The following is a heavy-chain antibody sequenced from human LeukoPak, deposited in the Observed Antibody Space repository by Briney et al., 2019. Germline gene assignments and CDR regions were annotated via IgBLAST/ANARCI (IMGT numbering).Heavy chain of an antibody. Sequence: SSETLSLTCAVYGGSFSGYYWSWIRQPPGKGLEWIGETNHSGSTNYNPSLKSRVTISVDTSKNQFSLKLSSVTAADTAVYYCARGVHGDDLWGQGTLVTVSS. V-gene: IGHV4-34*01. J-gene: IGHJ1*01. CDR2: TNHSGST. D-gene: IGHD4-17*01. CDR1: GGSFSGYY. CDR3: ARGVHGDDL.